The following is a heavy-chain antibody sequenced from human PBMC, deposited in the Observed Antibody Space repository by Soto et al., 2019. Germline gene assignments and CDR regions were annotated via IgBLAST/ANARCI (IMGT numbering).Heavy chain of an antibody. D-gene: IGHD2-15*01. CDR1: GFTFNTYE. J-gene: IGHJ6*02. CDR2: ISSSATTT. CDR3: GGSRIHYYSGMVD. V-gene: IGHV3-48*03. Sequence: GSLRLSCAASGFTFNTYEMNWVRQAPVKGLEWLSYISSSATTTWYTDSVKGRFTISRDNAKNSVYLQMNSLRAEDTAVYYCGGSRIHYYSGMVDWGPGTTVTVSS.